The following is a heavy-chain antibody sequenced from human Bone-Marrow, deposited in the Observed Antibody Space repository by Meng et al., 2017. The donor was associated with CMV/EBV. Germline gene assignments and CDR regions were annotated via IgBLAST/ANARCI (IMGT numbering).Heavy chain of an antibody. D-gene: IGHD6-6*01. CDR3: ATYSSSQFSWYFDL. V-gene: IGHV3-11*04. J-gene: IGHJ2*01. CDR1: GFTFSDYY. CDR2: ISSSGSTI. Sequence: GESLKISCAASGFTFSDYYMSWIRQAPGKGLEWVSYISSSGSTIYYADSVKGRFTISRDNAKNSLYLQMNSLRAEDTAVYYCATYSSSQFSWYFDLWGRGTLVTGSS.